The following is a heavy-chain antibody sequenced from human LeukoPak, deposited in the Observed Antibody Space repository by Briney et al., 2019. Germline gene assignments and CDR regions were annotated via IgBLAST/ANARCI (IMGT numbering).Heavy chain of an antibody. D-gene: IGHD2-2*02. V-gene: IGHV3-30*02. Sequence: PGGSLRLSCAASGFSFSFYGMHWVRQAPGKGLEWVAFIRYDGSNKYYADSVKGRFTISRDNSKNTLYLQMNSLRAEDTAVYYCANGPYQLLYGSPPDYWGQGTLVTVSS. J-gene: IGHJ4*02. CDR2: IRYDGSNK. CDR3: ANGPYQLLYGSPPDY. CDR1: GFSFSFYG.